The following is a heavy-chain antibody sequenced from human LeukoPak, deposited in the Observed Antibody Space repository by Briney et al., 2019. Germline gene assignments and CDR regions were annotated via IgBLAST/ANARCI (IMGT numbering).Heavy chain of an antibody. CDR2: IKQDGSAT. Sequence: QPGGSLRLSCAASGFPFSSYGMHWVRQAPGKGLEWVANIKQDGSATYYVDSVKGRFINSRDNAKNALYLHMSSLRAEDTAVYYCAREQGWTKKYYGMDVWGQGTTVTVSS. J-gene: IGHJ6*02. D-gene: IGHD3/OR15-3a*01. V-gene: IGHV3-7*01. CDR3: AREQGWTKKYYGMDV. CDR1: GFPFSSYG.